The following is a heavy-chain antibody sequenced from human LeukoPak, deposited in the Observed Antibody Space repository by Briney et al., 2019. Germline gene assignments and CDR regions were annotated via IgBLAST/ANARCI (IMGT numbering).Heavy chain of an antibody. CDR3: ARDPGYYGSGSYYKRAFDI. CDR1: GYTFTGYY. V-gene: IGHV1-2*02. Sequence: GASVKVSCKASGYTFTGYYMHWVRQAPGQGLEWMGWINPNSGGTNYAQKFQGRVTMTRDTSISTAYMELSRLRSDDTAVYYCARDPGYYGSGSYYKRAFDIWGQGTMVTVSS. J-gene: IGHJ3*02. CDR2: INPNSGGT. D-gene: IGHD3-10*01.